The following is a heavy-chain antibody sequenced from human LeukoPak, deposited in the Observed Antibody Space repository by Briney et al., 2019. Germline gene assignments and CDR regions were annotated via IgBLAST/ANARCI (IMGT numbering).Heavy chain of an antibody. V-gene: IGHV4-34*01. Sequence: PSETLSLTCTVYGGSFSPYYWNWIRQPPGKGLEWIGEIKHRGSTTYNPSLKSRVTISLDTSKNQFSLKLSSVTAADTAVYYCARVGLDWGSIDYWGQGTLVTVSS. D-gene: IGHD3/OR15-3a*01. CDR3: ARVGLDWGSIDY. J-gene: IGHJ4*02. CDR2: IKHRGST. CDR1: GGSFSPYY.